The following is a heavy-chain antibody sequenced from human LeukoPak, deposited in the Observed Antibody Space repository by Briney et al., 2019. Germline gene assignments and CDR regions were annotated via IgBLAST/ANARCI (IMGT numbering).Heavy chain of an antibody. CDR3: ASSGSYFQADY. V-gene: IGHV4-38-2*02. CDR1: GYSTSSGYY. D-gene: IGHD3-10*01. Sequence: SETLSLTCTVSGYSTSSGYYWGWIRQPPGKGLEWIGSIYHSGSTYYNPSLKSRVTISVDTSKNQFSLKLSSVTAADTAVYYCASSGSYFQADYWGQGTLVTGFS. CDR2: IYHSGST. J-gene: IGHJ4*02.